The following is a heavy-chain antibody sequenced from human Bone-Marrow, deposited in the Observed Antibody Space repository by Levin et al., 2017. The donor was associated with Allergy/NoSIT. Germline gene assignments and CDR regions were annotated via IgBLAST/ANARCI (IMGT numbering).Heavy chain of an antibody. D-gene: IGHD1-14*01. J-gene: IGHJ3*02. CDR3: ARRNTPRSNDPFDI. V-gene: IGHV3-64*01. CDR1: GFTFSASP. CDR2: TNSDGGTT. Sequence: QSGGSLRLSCAASGFTFSASPMHWVRQAPGKGLEHVSGTNSDGGTTYYANSVKGRFTISRDNSKNILYLQMDSLRPEDTALYYCARRNTPRSNDPFDIWGQGTMVTVSS.